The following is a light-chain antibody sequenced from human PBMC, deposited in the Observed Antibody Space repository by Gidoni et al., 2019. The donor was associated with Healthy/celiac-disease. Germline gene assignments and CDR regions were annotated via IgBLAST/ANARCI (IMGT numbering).Light chain of an antibody. CDR3: QVWDSSSDHVV. Sequence: SYVLTQPPSVSVAPGKTARITCGGNNIGSKSVHWHQQKPGQAPVLVIYYDSDRPSWIPERFSGSNSGNTATLTISRVEAGDEADYYCQVWDSSSDHVVFGGGTKLTVL. V-gene: IGLV3-21*04. CDR1: NIGSKS. J-gene: IGLJ2*01. CDR2: YDS.